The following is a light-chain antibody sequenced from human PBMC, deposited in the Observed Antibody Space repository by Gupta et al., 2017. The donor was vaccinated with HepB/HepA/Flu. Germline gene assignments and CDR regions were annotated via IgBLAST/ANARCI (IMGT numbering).Light chain of an antibody. J-gene: IGKJ1*01. CDR3: QQYSSTPRT. Sequence: DIVMTQSPHSLPVSLRERATINCKSSQTVLSSYNNNNYLAWYQQKPGQPPRLLIYCASTRESGVPDRFSGSGSGTDFTLTISSLQSEDVAVYYCQQYSSTPRTFGQGTKVEIK. CDR2: CAS. V-gene: IGKV4-1*01. CDR1: QTVLSSYNNNNY.